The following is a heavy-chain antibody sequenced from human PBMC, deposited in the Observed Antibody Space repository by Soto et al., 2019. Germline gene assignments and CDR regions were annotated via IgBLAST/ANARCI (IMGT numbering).Heavy chain of an antibody. J-gene: IGHJ4*02. D-gene: IGHD2-21*02. CDR3: ARGGRIAVVTASFDY. Sequence: ASVKVSCKPSGYTFNTYYLHWLRQAPGQALEWMGVIHPSGGGTTYAQKFLGRVTVTRDTSTTTVFMELSSLRSDDTAVYYCARGGRIAVVTASFDYWGQGILVTVS. CDR1: GYTFNTYY. V-gene: IGHV1-46*02. CDR2: IHPSGGGT.